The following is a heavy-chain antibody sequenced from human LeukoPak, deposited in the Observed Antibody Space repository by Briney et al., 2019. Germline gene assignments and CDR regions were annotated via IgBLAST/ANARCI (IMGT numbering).Heavy chain of an antibody. D-gene: IGHD2-15*01. CDR2: IKQDGSEK. CDR1: GFTFSSYW. V-gene: IGHV3-7*01. CDR3: ARRTVVAASPVAFDI. J-gene: IGHJ3*02. Sequence: GGSLRLSCAASGFTFSSYWMSWVRQAPGKGLEWLANIKQDGSEKYYVDSVKGRFTISRDNAKNSLYLQMNSLRAEDAAVYYCARRTVVAASPVAFDIWGQGTMVTVSS.